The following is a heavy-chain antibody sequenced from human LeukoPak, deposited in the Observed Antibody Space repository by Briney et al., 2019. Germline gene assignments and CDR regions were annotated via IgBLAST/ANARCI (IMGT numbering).Heavy chain of an antibody. CDR3: AVWGSANWQTTYFDY. V-gene: IGHV1-18*01. D-gene: IGHD3-16*01. CDR2: ISAYNGNT. Sequence: GASVKVSCKASGYTFTNYGINWVRQAPGQGLEWMGWISAYNGNTNFAQKLQGRVTMTTDTSTSTAYMELRSLRSDDTAVYYCAVWGSANWQTTYFDYWGQGTLVTVSS. J-gene: IGHJ4*02. CDR1: GYTFTNYG.